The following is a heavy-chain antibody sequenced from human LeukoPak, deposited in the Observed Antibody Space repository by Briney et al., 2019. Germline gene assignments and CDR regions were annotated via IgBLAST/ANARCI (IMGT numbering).Heavy chain of an antibody. J-gene: IGHJ4*02. V-gene: IGHV1-69*01. Sequence: SVKVSCKASGGTFSSYAISWVRQAPGQGLEWMGGIIPIFGTANYAQKFQGRVTITADESTSTAYMELSSLRSEDTAVYYCARSLGYCSSTSCVNFNFDYWGQGTLVTVSP. CDR1: GGTFSSYA. CDR2: IIPIFGTA. D-gene: IGHD2-2*01. CDR3: ARSLGYCSSTSCVNFNFDY.